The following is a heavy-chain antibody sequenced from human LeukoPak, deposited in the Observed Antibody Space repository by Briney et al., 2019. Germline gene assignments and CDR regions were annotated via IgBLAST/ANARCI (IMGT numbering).Heavy chain of an antibody. CDR1: GRSFSGYY. D-gene: IGHD3-3*01. CDR3: ARDRWRSYDFWSGPIDY. V-gene: IGHV4-34*01. CDR2: INHSGST. Sequence: SETLSLTCAVYGRSFSGYYWSWIRQPPGKGLEWIGEINHSGSTNYNPSLKSRVTISVDTSKNQFSLKLSSVTAADTAVYYCARDRWRSYDFWSGPIDYWGQGTLVTVSS. J-gene: IGHJ4*02.